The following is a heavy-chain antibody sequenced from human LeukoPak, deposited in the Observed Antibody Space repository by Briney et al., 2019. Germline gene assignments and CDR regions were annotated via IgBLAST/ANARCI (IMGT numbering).Heavy chain of an antibody. CDR1: GYIFTGYY. Sequence: ASVKVSCKASGYIFTGYYMHWVRQAPGQGLEWMGRINPNSGGTNYAQKFQGRVTMTRDTSISTAYMELSGLTSDDTAVYYCARDMVSGGSYSTRFDYWGQGTLVTVSS. D-gene: IGHD1-26*01. J-gene: IGHJ4*02. CDR3: ARDMVSGGSYSTRFDY. CDR2: INPNSGGT. V-gene: IGHV1-2*06.